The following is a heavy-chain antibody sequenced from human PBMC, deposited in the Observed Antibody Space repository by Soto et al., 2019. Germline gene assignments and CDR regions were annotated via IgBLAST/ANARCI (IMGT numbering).Heavy chain of an antibody. V-gene: IGHV3-7*05. CDR2: IKQDGSEK. J-gene: IGHJ3*02. CDR1: GFTFGSYW. CDR3: ARDVFLPVAVAGWGSNDAFDI. D-gene: IGHD6-19*01. Sequence: GGSLRLSCAASGFTFGSYWMSWVRQAPGKGLEWVANIKQDGSEKYYVDSVKGRFTISRDNAKNSLYLQMNSLRAEDTAVYYCARDVFLPVAVAGWGSNDAFDIWGQGAMVT.